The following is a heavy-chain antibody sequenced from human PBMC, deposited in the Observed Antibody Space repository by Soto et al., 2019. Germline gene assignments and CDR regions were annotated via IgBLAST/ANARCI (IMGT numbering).Heavy chain of an antibody. J-gene: IGHJ4*02. CDR3: ARTFGYCSAGSFYSQTYVDY. D-gene: IGHD2-15*01. V-gene: IGHV1-69*13. CDR2: IIPIFGTA. CDR1: GLAFRSYP. Sequence: SVKVSCKASGLAFRSYPISWVRQAPRQGLEWMGGIIPIFGTANYAQKFQGRVTITADESTSTAYMELSSLRSEDTAVYYCARTFGYCSAGSFYSQTYVDYWGQGTLVTVSS.